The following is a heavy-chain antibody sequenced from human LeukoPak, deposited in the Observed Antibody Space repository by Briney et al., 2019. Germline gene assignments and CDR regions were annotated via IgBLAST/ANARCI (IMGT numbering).Heavy chain of an antibody. J-gene: IGHJ3*02. CDR1: GFPLSGYW. D-gene: IGHD2/OR15-2a*01. CDR2: IRADGTRI. CDR3: ARDDVSPQAFDI. V-gene: IGHV3-74*01. Sequence: GGSLRLSCAASGFPLSGYWMHWVRQAPGKGLEWVAQIRADGTRIVYGASVKGGFTISRDNARNMLFLQMNSLRPEDSAVYYCARDDVSPQAFDIWGQGTMVTVSS.